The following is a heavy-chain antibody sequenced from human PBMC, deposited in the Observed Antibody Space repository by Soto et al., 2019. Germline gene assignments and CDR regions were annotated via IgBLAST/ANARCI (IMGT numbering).Heavy chain of an antibody. V-gene: IGHV3-48*01. J-gene: IGHJ3*01. CDR1: GFTFSSYN. CDR2: ISSGSSTI. CDR3: AREPGYSSVWAWDK. Sequence: PGGSLRLSCAASGFTFSSYNMIWVRQAPGKGLEWVSYISSGSSTIYYADSVKGRFTISRDNAKNSLYLQVNSLRADDTAVYYCAREPGYSSVWAWDKWGQGTMVTV. D-gene: IGHD6-19*01.